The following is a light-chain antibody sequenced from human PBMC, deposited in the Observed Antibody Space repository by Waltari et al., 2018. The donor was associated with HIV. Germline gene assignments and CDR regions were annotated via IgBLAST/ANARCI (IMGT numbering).Light chain of an antibody. Sequence: SYELTQPPSVSVSPGQTARITCSGDALPKKFAYWYQQKSGQAPVLVIYEDSQRPSGSPQRFSGASSGTMATLTISGAQVADEADYYCYSTDNSGTHIRVVGGGTKLTVL. CDR3: YSTDNSGTHIRV. CDR1: ALPKKF. J-gene: IGLJ2*01. CDR2: EDS. V-gene: IGLV3-10*01.